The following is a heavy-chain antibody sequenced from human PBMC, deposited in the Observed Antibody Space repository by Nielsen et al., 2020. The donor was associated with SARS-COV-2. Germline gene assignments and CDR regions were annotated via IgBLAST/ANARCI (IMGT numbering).Heavy chain of an antibody. Sequence: GGLLRPSFEPPGFTFSRHSLTWVRQLQGKGLEYISTISDTSSYINYADSVKGRFTISRDNAKNSLYLQMDSLRAEDTAVYYCAREGLDYYYMDVWGKGTTVTVSS. J-gene: IGHJ6*03. CDR2: ISDTSSYI. CDR3: AREGLDYYYMDV. D-gene: IGHD3-10*01. V-gene: IGHV3-21*01. CDR1: GFTFSRHS.